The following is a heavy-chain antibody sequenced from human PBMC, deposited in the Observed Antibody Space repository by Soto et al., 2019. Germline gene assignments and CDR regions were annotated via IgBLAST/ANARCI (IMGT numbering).Heavy chain of an antibody. D-gene: IGHD5-12*01. Sequence: SETLSLTCTVSGGSVSSGSYYWSWIRQPPGKGLEWIGYIYYSGSTNYNPSLKSRVTISVDTSKNQFSLKLSSVTAADTAVYYCARRRGFPYYYGMDVWGQGTTVTVSS. J-gene: IGHJ6*02. CDR1: GGSVSSGSYY. CDR2: IYYSGST. V-gene: IGHV4-61*01. CDR3: ARRRGFPYYYGMDV.